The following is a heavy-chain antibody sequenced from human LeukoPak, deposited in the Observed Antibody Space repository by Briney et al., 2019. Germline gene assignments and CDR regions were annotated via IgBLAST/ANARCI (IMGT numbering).Heavy chain of an antibody. J-gene: IGHJ6*03. Sequence: GASVKVSCKASGGTFSSYAISWVRQAPGQGLEWMGGIIPIFGTANYAQKFQGRVTITADKSTSTAYMELSSLRSEDTAVYYCARGALMGKDGYYYYYMDVWGKGTTVTVSS. V-gene: IGHV1-69*06. CDR1: GGTFSSYA. CDR3: ARGALMGKDGYYYYYMDV. D-gene: IGHD2-8*01. CDR2: IIPIFGTA.